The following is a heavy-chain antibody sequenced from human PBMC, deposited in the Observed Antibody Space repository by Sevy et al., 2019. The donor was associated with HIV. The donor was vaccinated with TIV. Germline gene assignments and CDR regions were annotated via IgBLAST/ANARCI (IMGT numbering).Heavy chain of an antibody. Sequence: GGSLRLSCAASGFTFSNYGMSWVRQAPGKGLEWVSAISGSGGSTYYADSVKGRFTISRDNSKNTLYLQMNSLRAEDTAIYYCAKGRVMITFGGVTDFDYWGQGTLVTVSS. CDR3: AKGRVMITFGGVTDFDY. J-gene: IGHJ4*02. CDR2: ISGSGGST. CDR1: GFTFSNYG. V-gene: IGHV3-23*01. D-gene: IGHD3-16*01.